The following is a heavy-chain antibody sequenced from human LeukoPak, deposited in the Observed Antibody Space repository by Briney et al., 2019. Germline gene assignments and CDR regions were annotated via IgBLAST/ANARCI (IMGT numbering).Heavy chain of an antibody. J-gene: IGHJ4*02. D-gene: IGHD2/OR15-2a*01. CDR3: AREWGTTEGRSFHY. CDR1: GYTFTAHY. V-gene: IGHV1-2*02. Sequence: ASVKVSCKASGYTFTAHYIHWVRQDPGQGLEWMGWINPNSGGTNYAQTFQGRVTMTRDTSVSTAHMELSRLRSVDTALYYCAREWGTTEGRSFHYWGRGTMFTGSS. CDR2: INPNSGGT.